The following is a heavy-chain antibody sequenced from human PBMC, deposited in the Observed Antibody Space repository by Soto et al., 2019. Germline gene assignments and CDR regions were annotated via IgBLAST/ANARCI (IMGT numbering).Heavy chain of an antibody. D-gene: IGHD6-19*01. J-gene: IGHJ5*02. CDR1: GFTFSSYA. V-gene: IGHV3-30-3*01. CDR2: ISYDGSNK. CDR3: ARDPYSSGWFDP. Sequence: GGSLRLSCAASGFTFSSYAMSWVRQAPGKGLEWVAVISYDGSNKYYADSVKGRFTISRDNSKNTLYLQMNSLRAEDTAVYYCARDPYSSGWFDPWGQGTLVTVSS.